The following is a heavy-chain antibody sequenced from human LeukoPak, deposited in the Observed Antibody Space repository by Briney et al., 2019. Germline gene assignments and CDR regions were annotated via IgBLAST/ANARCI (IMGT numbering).Heavy chain of an antibody. V-gene: IGHV3-33*01. D-gene: IGHD4-23*01. CDR2: IWYDGSNK. J-gene: IGHJ4*02. CDR1: GFAFSSYG. Sequence: GGSLRLSCAASGFAFSSYGMHWVRQAPGKGLEWVAVIWYDGSNKYYADSVKGRFTISRDNSKNTLCLQMNSLRAEDTAVYYCARAKRYGGNSAIDYWGQGTLVTVSS. CDR3: ARAKRYGGNSAIDY.